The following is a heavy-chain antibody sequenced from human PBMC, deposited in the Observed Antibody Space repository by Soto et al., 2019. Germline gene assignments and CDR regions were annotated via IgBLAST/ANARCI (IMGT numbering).Heavy chain of an antibody. CDR1: GFTFSSYA. Sequence: PGGSLRLSCAASGFTFSSYAMSWVRQAPGKGLEWVSAISGSGGSTYYADSVKGRFTISRDNAKNSLYLQMNSLRAEDTALYYCAKANSGGYCSSTSCYGDYYYHYVDVWGKGTTVTVSS. CDR2: ISGSGGST. CDR3: AKANSGGYCSSTSCYGDYYYHYVDV. V-gene: IGHV3-23*01. J-gene: IGHJ6*03. D-gene: IGHD2-2*03.